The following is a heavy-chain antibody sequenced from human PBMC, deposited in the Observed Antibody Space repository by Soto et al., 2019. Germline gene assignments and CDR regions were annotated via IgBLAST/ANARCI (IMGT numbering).Heavy chain of an antibody. Sequence: GGSLRLSCAASGFTFSSYAMRWVRQAPGKGLEWVSAISGSGGSTYYADSVKGRFTISRDNSKNTLYLQMNSLRTEDTAVYYCAKVGEGGSYYVYWYFYLWGRGTLVTVSS. V-gene: IGHV3-23*01. CDR3: AKVGEGGSYYVYWYFYL. D-gene: IGHD1-26*01. CDR2: ISGSGGST. J-gene: IGHJ2*01. CDR1: GFTFSSYA.